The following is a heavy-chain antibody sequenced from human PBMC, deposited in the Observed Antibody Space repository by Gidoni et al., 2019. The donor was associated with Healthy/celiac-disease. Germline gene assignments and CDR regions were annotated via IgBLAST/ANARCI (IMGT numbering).Heavy chain of an antibody. CDR3: ARGQRWFQYLGAWFDP. Sequence: QVQLQQWGARLLTPSETLSLTCAVYGGSFSGYYWSWIRQPPGKGLEWIGEINHSGSTNYNPSLKSRVTISVDTSKNQFSLKLSSVTAADTAVYYCARGQRWFQYLGAWFDPWGQGTLVTVSS. D-gene: IGHD3-16*01. CDR1: GGSFSGYY. J-gene: IGHJ5*02. CDR2: INHSGST. V-gene: IGHV4-34*01.